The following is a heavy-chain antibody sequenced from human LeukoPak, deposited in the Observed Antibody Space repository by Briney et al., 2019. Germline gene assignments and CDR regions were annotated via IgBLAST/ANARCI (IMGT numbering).Heavy chain of an antibody. Sequence: PGGSLRLSCAASGFAVSSYDMHWVRQATGKGLEWVSAIGTAGDTYYPGSVKGRFTISRENAKNSLYLQMNSLRAGDTAVYYCARGGIEGFSAPADYWGQGTLVTVSS. CDR2: IGTAGDT. J-gene: IGHJ4*02. CDR1: GFAVSSYD. D-gene: IGHD2-2*01. V-gene: IGHV3-13*01. CDR3: ARGGIEGFSAPADY.